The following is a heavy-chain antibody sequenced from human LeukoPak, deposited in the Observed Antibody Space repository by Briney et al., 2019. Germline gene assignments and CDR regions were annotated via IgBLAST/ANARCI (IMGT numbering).Heavy chain of an antibody. Sequence: ASVKVSCKASGYTFTSYGMNWVRQAPGQGLEWMGWINTNTENPTYAQGFTGRSVFSLDTSVSTAYLQISSLKAEDTAVYYCARDAPPSRIAGATTWFDPWGQGTLVTVSS. CDR2: INTNTENP. V-gene: IGHV7-4-1*02. J-gene: IGHJ5*02. CDR3: ARDAPPSRIAGATTWFDP. CDR1: GYTFTSYG. D-gene: IGHD1-26*01.